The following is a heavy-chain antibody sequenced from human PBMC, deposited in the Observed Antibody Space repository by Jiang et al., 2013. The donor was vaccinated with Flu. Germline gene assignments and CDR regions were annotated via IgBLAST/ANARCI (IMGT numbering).Heavy chain of an antibody. V-gene: IGHV4-4*02. CDR1: GGSISSSNW. CDR2: IYHSGST. D-gene: IGHD3-16*02. CDR3: ARGWHMITFGGVIVIPDYFDY. J-gene: IGHJ4*02. Sequence: GPGLVKPSGTLSLTCAVSGGSISSSNWWSWVRQPPGKGLEWIGEIYHSGSTNYNPSLKSRVTISVDKSKNQFSLKLSSVTAADTAVYYCARGWHMITFGGVIVIPDYFDYWGQGTLVTVSS.